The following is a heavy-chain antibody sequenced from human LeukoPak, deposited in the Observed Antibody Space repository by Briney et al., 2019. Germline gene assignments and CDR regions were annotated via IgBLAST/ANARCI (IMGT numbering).Heavy chain of an antibody. V-gene: IGHV3-53*01. J-gene: IGHJ6*03. D-gene: IGHD2-2*03. Sequence: GGSLRLSCAASGFTVSNNYMSWVRQAPGKGLEWVSVIYSGGSTYYADSVKGRFTISRDNSKNTLYLQMNSLRAEDTAVYYCAKRDGYCSSTSCFYYYYYMDVWGKGTTVTVSS. CDR3: AKRDGYCSSTSCFYYYYYMDV. CDR2: IYSGGST. CDR1: GFTVSNNY.